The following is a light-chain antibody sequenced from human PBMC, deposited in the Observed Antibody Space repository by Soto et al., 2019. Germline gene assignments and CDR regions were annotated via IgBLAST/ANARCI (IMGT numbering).Light chain of an antibody. CDR1: SSDVGGYNY. Sequence: QSVLTQAASVSGSPGQSITISCTGTSSDVGGYNYVSWYQQFPGKVPKLLIYNVSNRPSGVSNRFSGSKSGNTASLTISGLQAEDEADYFCTSSTSGRLYVFGTGTQLTVL. J-gene: IGLJ1*01. CDR3: TSSTSGRLYV. V-gene: IGLV2-14*01. CDR2: NVS.